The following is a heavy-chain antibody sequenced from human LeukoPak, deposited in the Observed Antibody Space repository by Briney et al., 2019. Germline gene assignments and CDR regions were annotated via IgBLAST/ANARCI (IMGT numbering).Heavy chain of an antibody. J-gene: IGHJ4*02. Sequence: PGGSLRLSCAASGFTFSSYSMNWFRQAPGKGLDWVSSISSSSSYIYYADSVKGRFTISRDNAKNSLYLQMNSLRAEDTAVYYCARDRLSSWYSRYFDYWGQGTLVTVSS. CDR1: GFTFSSYS. V-gene: IGHV3-21*01. CDR2: ISSSSSYI. CDR3: ARDRLSSWYSRYFDY. D-gene: IGHD6-13*01.